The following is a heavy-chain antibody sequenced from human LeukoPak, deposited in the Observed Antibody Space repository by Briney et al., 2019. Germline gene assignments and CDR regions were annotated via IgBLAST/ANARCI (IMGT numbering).Heavy chain of an antibody. CDR3: AQEATHDSSTWYFQY. Sequence: GGSLRLSCAASGFTFDDYAMRWVRQAPGKGLEWVSLVSGDGGSTYYADSVKGRFTISRDNTKNSLYLQMNSLRTEDTALYYCAQEATHDSSTWYFQYWGQGILVTVSS. CDR2: VSGDGGST. V-gene: IGHV3-43*02. CDR1: GFTFDDYA. J-gene: IGHJ1*01. D-gene: IGHD2-2*01.